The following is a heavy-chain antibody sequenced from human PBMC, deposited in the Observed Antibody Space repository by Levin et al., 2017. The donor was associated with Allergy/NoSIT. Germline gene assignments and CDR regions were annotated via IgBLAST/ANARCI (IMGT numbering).Heavy chain of an antibody. Sequence: SVKVSCKASGGTFSSYAISWVRQAPGQGLEWMGGIIPIFGTANYAQKFQGRVTITADESTSTAYMELSSLRSEDTAVYYCARDSPSYPYYYYYMDVWGKGTTVTVSS. J-gene: IGHJ6*03. CDR3: ARDSPSYPYYYYYMDV. CDR2: IIPIFGTA. CDR1: GGTFSSYA. V-gene: IGHV1-69*13. D-gene: IGHD3-16*02.